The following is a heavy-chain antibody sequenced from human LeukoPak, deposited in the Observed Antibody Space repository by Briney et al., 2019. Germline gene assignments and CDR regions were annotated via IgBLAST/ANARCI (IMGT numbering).Heavy chain of an antibody. CDR3: ARAKRSIAVAGPYFDY. J-gene: IGHJ4*02. CDR1: GYTFTSYG. Sequence: ASVKVSCKASGYTFTSYGISWVRQAPGQGLEWMGWISAYNGNTNYAQKLQGRVTMTTDTPTSTAYMELRSLRSDDTAVYYCARAKRSIAVAGPYFDYWGQGTLVTVSS. CDR2: ISAYNGNT. V-gene: IGHV1-18*01. D-gene: IGHD6-19*01.